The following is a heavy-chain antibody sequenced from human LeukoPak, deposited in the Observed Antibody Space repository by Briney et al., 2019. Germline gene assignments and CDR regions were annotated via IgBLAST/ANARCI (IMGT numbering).Heavy chain of an antibody. J-gene: IGHJ4*02. Sequence: ASVKVSCKASGYTFTGYYMHWVRQAPGQGLEWMGWINPSDGSTSYAQKFQGRVTMTRDTSTSTVYMELSSLRSEDTAVYYCARGSPFERWLQFWGQGTLVTVSS. CDR3: ARGSPFERWLQF. D-gene: IGHD5-24*01. V-gene: IGHV1-46*01. CDR2: INPSDGST. CDR1: GYTFTGYY.